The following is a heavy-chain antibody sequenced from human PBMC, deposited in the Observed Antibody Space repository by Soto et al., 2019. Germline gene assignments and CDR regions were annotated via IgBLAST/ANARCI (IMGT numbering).Heavy chain of an antibody. CDR3: VKDRWVDY. CDR1: GFTFSNYA. Sequence: GGSLRLSCSVFGFTFSNYAMHWVRQAPGKGLEYVSSISSNGGSTYYADSVKGRFTISRDNSKSTLYLQMSSLRPEDAAVYYCVKDRWVDYWGQGALVTVSS. V-gene: IGHV3-64D*06. J-gene: IGHJ4*02. D-gene: IGHD1-26*01. CDR2: ISSNGGST.